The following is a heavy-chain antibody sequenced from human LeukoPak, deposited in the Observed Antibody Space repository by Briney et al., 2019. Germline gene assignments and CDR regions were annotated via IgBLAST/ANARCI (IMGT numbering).Heavy chain of an antibody. CDR2: IRYDGSNK. D-gene: IGHD5-18*01. J-gene: IGHJ4*02. CDR1: GFTFSSYG. CDR3: AKPNRDTAMVDY. Sequence: GGSPRLSCAASGFTFSSYGMHWVRQAPGKGLEWVAFIRYDGSNKYYADSVKGRFTISRDNSKNTLYLQMNSLRAEDTAVYYCAKPNRDTAMVDYWGQGTLVTVSS. V-gene: IGHV3-30*02.